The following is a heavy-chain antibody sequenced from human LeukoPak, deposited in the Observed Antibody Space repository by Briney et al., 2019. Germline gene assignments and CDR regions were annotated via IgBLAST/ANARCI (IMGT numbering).Heavy chain of an antibody. V-gene: IGHV3-9*01. CDR1: GFTFRDYA. Sequence: GGSLRLSCAASGFTFRDYAMHWVRQTPGKGLEWVAGISWTSDIIGYADSVRGRFTISRDNAKNYLYLQMSSLRVDDTALYYCAKSGCSSASCSPNNNWFDPWGQGTLVTVSS. CDR2: ISWTSDII. CDR3: AKSGCSSASCSPNNNWFDP. D-gene: IGHD2-2*01. J-gene: IGHJ5*02.